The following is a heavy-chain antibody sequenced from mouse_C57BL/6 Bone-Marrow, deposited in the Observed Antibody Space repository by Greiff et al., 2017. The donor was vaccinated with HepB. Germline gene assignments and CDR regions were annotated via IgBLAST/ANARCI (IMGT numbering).Heavy chain of an antibody. D-gene: IGHD1-1*01. V-gene: IGHV6-3*01. CDR3: TGGYGSKRYFDY. CDR2: IRLKSDNYAT. CDR1: GFTFSNYW. Sequence: EVQRVESGGGLVQPGGSMKLSCVASGFTFSNYWMNWVRQSPEKGLEWVAQIRLKSDNYATHYAESVKGRFTISRDDSKSSVYLQMNNLRAEATGIYYCTGGYGSKRYFDYWGQGTTLTVSS. J-gene: IGHJ2*01.